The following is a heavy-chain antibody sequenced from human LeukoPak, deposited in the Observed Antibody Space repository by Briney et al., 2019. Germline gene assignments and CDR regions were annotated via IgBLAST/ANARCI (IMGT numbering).Heavy chain of an antibody. V-gene: IGHV3-30*04. CDR3: ARDGGEKATEY. CDR2: ISSDGAYK. CDR1: GFTFNVYA. J-gene: IGHJ4*02. Sequence: TGGSLRLSCAASGFTFNVYAMHWVRQAPGKGLEWVAIISSDGAYKYYADSVKGRLTLSRDNSKNTLYLQMSSLRAEDTAVYYCARDGGEKATEYWGQGTRVTVSS. D-gene: IGHD5-24*01.